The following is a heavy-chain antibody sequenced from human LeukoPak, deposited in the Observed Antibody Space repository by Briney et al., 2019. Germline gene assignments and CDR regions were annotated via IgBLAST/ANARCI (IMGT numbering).Heavy chain of an antibody. CDR3: ARWKDSAAAFDY. D-gene: IGHD6-13*01. CDR1: GGSISSGGYY. J-gene: IGHJ4*02. Sequence: SKTLSLTCTVSGGSISSGGYYWSWIRQHPGKGLEWIGYIYYSGSTYYNPSLKSRVTISVDTSKNQFSLKLSSVTAADTAVYYCARWKDSAAAFDYWGQGTLVTVSS. CDR2: IYYSGST. V-gene: IGHV4-31*03.